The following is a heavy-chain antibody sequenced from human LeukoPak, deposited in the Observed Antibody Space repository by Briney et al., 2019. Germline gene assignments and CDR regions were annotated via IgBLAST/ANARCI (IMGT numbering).Heavy chain of an antibody. V-gene: IGHV1-2*02. CDR1: GYTFTGYY. CDR3: ATLDSGYDLVDY. D-gene: IGHD5-12*01. CDR2: INPNSGGT. Sequence: ASVKVSCKASGYTFTGYYMHWVRQAPGQGLEWMGWINPNSGGTNYAQKFQGRVTMTRDTSISTAYMELSRLRSDDTAVYYCATLDSGYDLVDYWGQGTLVTVSS. J-gene: IGHJ4*02.